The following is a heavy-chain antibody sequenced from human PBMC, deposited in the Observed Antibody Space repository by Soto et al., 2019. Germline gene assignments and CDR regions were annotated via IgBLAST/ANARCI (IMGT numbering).Heavy chain of an antibody. CDR2: IHPSDSYT. CDR3: ARHSWPTRPFTDV. Sequence: PGQSQQIWCQGGECSFTSYCISWVRQMHGKGLEWMGMIHPSDSYTNYSPSFQGHVTLSADKSISTAYLQWSSLKASDTAMYYCARHSWPTRPFTDVWGQGTTVTVSS. CDR1: ECSFTSYC. V-gene: IGHV5-10-1*01. J-gene: IGHJ6*02.